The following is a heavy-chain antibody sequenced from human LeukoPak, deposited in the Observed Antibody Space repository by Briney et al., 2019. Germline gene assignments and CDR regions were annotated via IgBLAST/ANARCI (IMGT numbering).Heavy chain of an antibody. CDR3: ARQLRYFDWLLFGAFDI. J-gene: IGHJ3*02. Sequence: GGSLRLSCAASGFTFSSYSMNWVRQAPGKGLEWVSSISSSSSYIYYADSVKGRFTISRDNAKNSLYLQMNSLRAEDTAVYYCARQLRYFDWLLFGAFDIWGQGTMVTVSS. V-gene: IGHV3-21*01. D-gene: IGHD3-9*01. CDR2: ISSSSSYI. CDR1: GFTFSSYS.